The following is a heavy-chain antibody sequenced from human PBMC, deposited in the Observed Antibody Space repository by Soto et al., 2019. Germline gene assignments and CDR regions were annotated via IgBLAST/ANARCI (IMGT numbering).Heavy chain of an antibody. D-gene: IGHD1-26*01. CDR3: VKPPRGGSGTYPSALDF. CDR1: GFSFSTCA. J-gene: IGHJ4*02. V-gene: IGHV3-23*01. CDR2: ISRNGDYT. Sequence: PGGSLRLSCSASGFSFSTCAMTWVRQAPGKGLEWVSSISRNGDYTYYADSVKGRFTISRDNSKNTLVLQLNTLRADDTARYYCVKPPRGGSGTYPSALDFWGQGTLVTVSS.